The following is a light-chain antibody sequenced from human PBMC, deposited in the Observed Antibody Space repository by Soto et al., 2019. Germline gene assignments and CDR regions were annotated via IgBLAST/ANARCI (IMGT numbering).Light chain of an antibody. V-gene: IGKV1-27*01. Sequence: DIQMTQSPSSLSASVGDRVTITCRASEGITNYLAWYQQKPGKAPKLLIYASSTLQSAAPSRFSGSGSGTDFTLPISSLQPEDVATYYCQKYSSAPTWTFGQGTKVEVK. CDR2: ASS. CDR1: EGITNY. J-gene: IGKJ1*01. CDR3: QKYSSAPTWT.